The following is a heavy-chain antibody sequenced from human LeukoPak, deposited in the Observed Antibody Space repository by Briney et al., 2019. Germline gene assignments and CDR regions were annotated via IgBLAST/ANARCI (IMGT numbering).Heavy chain of an antibody. V-gene: IGHV4-59*01. CDR2: IYYSGST. D-gene: IGHD3-16*01. Sequence: SETLSLTCTVSGGSISSYYWSWIRQPPGKGLEWIGYIYYSGSTNYNPSLKSRVTISVDTSKKQFSLKVSSVTAADTAVYYCAREVSYGSGTYADYWGQGTLVTVSS. J-gene: IGHJ4*02. CDR1: GGSISSYY. CDR3: AREVSYGSGTYADY.